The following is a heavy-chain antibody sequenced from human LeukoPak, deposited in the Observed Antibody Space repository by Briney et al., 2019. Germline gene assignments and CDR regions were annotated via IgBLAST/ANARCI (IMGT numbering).Heavy chain of an antibody. CDR1: GGSISSGDYY. J-gene: IGHJ3*02. CDR3: ASGYCSSTSCYQGDAFDI. V-gene: IGHV4-30-4*08. CDR2: IYYSGST. D-gene: IGHD2-2*01. Sequence: SEALSPTCTVSGGSISSGDYYWSWIRQPPGKGLEWIGYIYYSGSTYYNPSLKSRVTISVDTSKNQFSLKLSSVTAADTAVYYCASGYCSSTSCYQGDAFDIWGQGTMVTVSS.